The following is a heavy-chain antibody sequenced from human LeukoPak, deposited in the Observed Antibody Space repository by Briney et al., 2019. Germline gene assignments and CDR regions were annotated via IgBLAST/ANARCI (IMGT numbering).Heavy chain of an antibody. CDR1: GFPFNKYG. J-gene: IGHJ4*02. Sequence: PGGSLRLSCVASGFPFNKYGMSWVRQVPGKGLEWVSSISSSSSYIYYADSVKGRFTISRDNAKNSLYLQMNSLRAEDTAVYYCARDAVTMVRGVTGYWGQGTLVTVSS. V-gene: IGHV3-21*01. CDR3: ARDAVTMVRGVTGY. CDR2: ISSSSSYI. D-gene: IGHD3-10*01.